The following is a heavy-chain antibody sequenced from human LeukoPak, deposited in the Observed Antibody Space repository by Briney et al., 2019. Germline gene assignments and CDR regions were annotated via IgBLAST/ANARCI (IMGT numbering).Heavy chain of an antibody. CDR3: ATRGSGSYPNY. Sequence: PGGSLRLSCAASGFTFSSYAMHWVRQAPGKGLEWVAVISDDGINKYYADPVKGRFTISRDNSKNTLYLEMSSLRSEDTAVYYCATRGSGSYPNYWGQGTLVTVSS. J-gene: IGHJ4*02. CDR1: GFTFSSYA. CDR2: ISDDGINK. V-gene: IGHV3-30*04. D-gene: IGHD1-26*01.